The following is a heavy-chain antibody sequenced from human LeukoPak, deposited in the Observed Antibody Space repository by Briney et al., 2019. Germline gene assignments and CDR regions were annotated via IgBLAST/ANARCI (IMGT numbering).Heavy chain of an antibody. D-gene: IGHD5-12*01. J-gene: IGHJ4*02. CDR1: GLTFSNYW. CDR2: VNQDGSEE. V-gene: IGHV3-7*01. Sequence: GGSLRLSCIASGLTFSNYWMIWVRQAPGKGLEWVAAVNQDGSEEKYGDSVKGRFTISRDSGQKPVSLQMNSLRADDTAVYYCARDGASTGYDLLDYWGQGTLVTVSS. CDR3: ARDGASTGYDLLDY.